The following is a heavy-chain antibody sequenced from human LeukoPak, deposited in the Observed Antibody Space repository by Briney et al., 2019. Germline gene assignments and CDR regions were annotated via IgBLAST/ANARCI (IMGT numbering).Heavy chain of an antibody. J-gene: IGHJ4*02. CDR2: IYHSGST. CDR3: ARAVREGITAAGRGLDY. D-gene: IGHD6-13*01. CDR1: GGSISSSNW. V-gene: IGHV4-4*02. Sequence: SETLSLTCAVSGGSISSSNWWSWVRQPPGKGLEWIGEIYHSGSTYYNPSLKSRVTVSVDTSKNQFSLKLSSVTAADTAVYYCARAVREGITAAGRGLDYWGQGTLITVSS.